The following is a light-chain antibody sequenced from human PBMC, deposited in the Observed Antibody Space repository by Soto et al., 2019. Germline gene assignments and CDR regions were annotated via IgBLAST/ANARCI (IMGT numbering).Light chain of an antibody. CDR3: QQRSNWPSWT. CDR2: DAS. CDR1: QSVSSY. Sequence: EIVLTQSPGTLSLSPGERATLSFRASQSVSSYLAWYQQKPGQAPRLLIYDASNRATGIPARFSGSGSGTDFTLTISSLEPEDFAVYYCQQRSNWPSWTFGQGTKVDIK. J-gene: IGKJ1*01. V-gene: IGKV3-11*01.